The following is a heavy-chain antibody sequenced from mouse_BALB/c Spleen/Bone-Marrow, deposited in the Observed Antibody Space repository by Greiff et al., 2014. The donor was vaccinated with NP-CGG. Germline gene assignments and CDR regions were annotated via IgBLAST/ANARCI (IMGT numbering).Heavy chain of an antibody. V-gene: IGHV5-6*01. J-gene: IGHJ3*01. CDR2: ISSDGSYT. CDR3: ARWVERNLAWFAY. Sequence: EVKLQESGGNLVKPGGSLKLSCAASGFTFSSYGMSWVRQTPDRRLEWVATISSDGSYTYYPDSVKGRFTISRDNAKNTLYLQMSSLKSEDTAMYYCARWVERNLAWFAYWGQGTLVTVSA. D-gene: IGHD1-1*01. CDR1: GFTFSSYG.